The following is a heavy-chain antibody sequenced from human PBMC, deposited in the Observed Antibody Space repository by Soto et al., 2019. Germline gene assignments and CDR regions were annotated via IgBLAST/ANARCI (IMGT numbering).Heavy chain of an antibody. V-gene: IGHV3-23*01. CDR2: ISGNGYSA. J-gene: IGHJ4*02. CDR1: GFIFDDYA. CDR3: AKDRKQLWSDFDY. D-gene: IGHD1-1*01. Sequence: SLRLSCAASGFIFDDYAMTWVRQSPGKGLEWVSSISGNGYSAYYADSVKGRFTISRDKSKGTVSLQMDSLRAEDTALYFCAKDRKQLWSDFDYWGQGTVVTVSS.